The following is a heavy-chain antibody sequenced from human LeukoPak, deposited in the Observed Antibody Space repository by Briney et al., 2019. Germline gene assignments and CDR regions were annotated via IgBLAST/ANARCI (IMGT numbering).Heavy chain of an antibody. Sequence: GGSLKLSCQASGFTFRNYWMYWVRQAPGKGLEWVSRIKTDGSFTSYADSAKGRFTISRDNTNNMLYLQMNSLRVDDTAVYYCATITSFSWGQGTLVTVTS. V-gene: IGHV3-74*01. CDR3: ATITSFS. D-gene: IGHD3-16*01. CDR2: IKTDGSFT. CDR1: GFTFRNYW. J-gene: IGHJ5*02.